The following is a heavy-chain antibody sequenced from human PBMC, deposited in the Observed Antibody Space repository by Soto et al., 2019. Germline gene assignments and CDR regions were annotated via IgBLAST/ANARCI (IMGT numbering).Heavy chain of an antibody. CDR2: IKQDGSEK. CDR1: GFTFSSYW. CDR3: ARDLWSSIAAAGTGY. Sequence: GGSLRLSCAASGFTFSSYWMSWVRQAPGKGLEWVANIKQDGSEKYYVDSVKGRFTISRDNAKNSLYLQMNSLRAEDTAVYYCARDLWSSIAAAGTGYWGQGTLVTVSS. J-gene: IGHJ4*02. V-gene: IGHV3-7*01. D-gene: IGHD6-13*01.